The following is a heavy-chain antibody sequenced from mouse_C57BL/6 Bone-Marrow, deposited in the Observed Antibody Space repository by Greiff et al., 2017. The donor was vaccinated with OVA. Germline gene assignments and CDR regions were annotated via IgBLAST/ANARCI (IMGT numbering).Heavy chain of an antibody. Sequence: QVQLQQPGAELVRPGSSVKLSCKASGYTFTSYWMHWVKQRPIQGLEWIGNIDPSDSETHYNQKFKDKATLTVDKSSSTAYTQLSSPTSEDSAVYYWARFGDGYFFAYWGQGTLVTVSA. J-gene: IGHJ3*01. V-gene: IGHV1-52*01. D-gene: IGHD2-3*01. CDR1: GYTFTSYW. CDR2: IDPSDSET. CDR3: ARFGDGYFFAY.